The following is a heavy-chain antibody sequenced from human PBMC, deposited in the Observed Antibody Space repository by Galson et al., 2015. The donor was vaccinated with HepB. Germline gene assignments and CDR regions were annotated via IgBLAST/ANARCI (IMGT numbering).Heavy chain of an antibody. CDR2: LTESGSGT. Sequence: SLRLSCAASGFAFSDYAMSWVRQAPGKGLEWVSALTESGSGTYYVDSAKGRFTISRDNSKETLYLLMNSLRAEDTALYFCAKDSGDDDGGYPDSWGQGTLVTVSS. D-gene: IGHD3-10*01. CDR3: AKDSGDDDGGYPDS. V-gene: IGHV3-23*01. CDR1: GFAFSDYA. J-gene: IGHJ4*02.